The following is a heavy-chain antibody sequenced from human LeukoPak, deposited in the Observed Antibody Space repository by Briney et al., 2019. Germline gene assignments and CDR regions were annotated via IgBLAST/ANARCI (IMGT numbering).Heavy chain of an antibody. D-gene: IGHD1-1*01. CDR2: ISGSSTYI. V-gene: IGHV3-21*01. Sequence: GGSLRLSCAASGFIFSTYSVNWVRQAPGKGLEWVSSISGSSTYIDYADSVQGRFIISRDNAKNTLFLQMNSLRVDDTAVYYCARELVRRNGAFDLWGQGTMVTVSS. CDR3: ARELVRRNGAFDL. J-gene: IGHJ3*01. CDR1: GFIFSTYS.